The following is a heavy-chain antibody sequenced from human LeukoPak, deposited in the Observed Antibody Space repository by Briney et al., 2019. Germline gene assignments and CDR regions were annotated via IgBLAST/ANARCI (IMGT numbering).Heavy chain of an antibody. CDR2: IIPIFGTA. Sequence: ASVKVSCKASGGTFSSYAISWVRQAPGQGLEWMGGIIPIFGTANYAQKFQGRVTITADESTSTAYMELSSLRSEDTAVYYCVRDQGYSYGSRSFDYWGQGTLVTVSS. D-gene: IGHD5-18*01. CDR3: VRDQGYSYGSRSFDY. CDR1: GGTFSSYA. J-gene: IGHJ4*02. V-gene: IGHV1-69*13.